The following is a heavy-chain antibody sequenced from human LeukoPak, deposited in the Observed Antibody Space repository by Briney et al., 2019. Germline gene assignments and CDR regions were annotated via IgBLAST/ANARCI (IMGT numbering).Heavy chain of an antibody. CDR3: AKDLYDSSGYYLGLYDY. Sequence: PGGPLRLSCAGSEFTFSSYGMHWVRQAPRKGLEWVAFIRYDGSNKYYADSVKGRFTISRDNSKNTLYLQMNSLRAEDTAVYYCAKDLYDSSGYYLGLYDYWGQGTLVTVSS. CDR2: IRYDGSNK. CDR1: EFTFSSYG. J-gene: IGHJ4*02. V-gene: IGHV3-30*02. D-gene: IGHD3-22*01.